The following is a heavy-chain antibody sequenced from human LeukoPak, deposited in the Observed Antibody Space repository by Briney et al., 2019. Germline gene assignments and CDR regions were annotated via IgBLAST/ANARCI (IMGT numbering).Heavy chain of an antibody. CDR1: GLTFSSYW. CDR3: ARDNYYYYGMDV. V-gene: IGHV3-7*03. J-gene: IGHJ6*02. Sequence: PGGSLRLSCAASGLTFSSYWMSWVRQAPGKGLEWVANIKQDGSEKYYVDSVKGRFTISRDNAKNSLYLQMNSLRAEDTAVYYCARDNYYYYGMDVWGQGTTVTVSS. CDR2: IKQDGSEK.